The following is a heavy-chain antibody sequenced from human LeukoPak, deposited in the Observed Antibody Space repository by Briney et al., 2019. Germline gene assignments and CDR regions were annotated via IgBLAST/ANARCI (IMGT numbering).Heavy chain of an antibody. J-gene: IGHJ4*02. V-gene: IGHV3-23*01. D-gene: IGHD3-10*01. Sequence: GGSLRLSCAASGFTFSSYAMSWVRQAPGKGLEWVSTIYDDNTYYADSVKGRFAISTDNSKNTLYLQMNSLRVEDTAVYFCAARKVRGVWFYLDYWGQGTLVTVSS. CDR3: AARKVRGVWFYLDY. CDR2: IYDDNT. CDR1: GFTFSSYA.